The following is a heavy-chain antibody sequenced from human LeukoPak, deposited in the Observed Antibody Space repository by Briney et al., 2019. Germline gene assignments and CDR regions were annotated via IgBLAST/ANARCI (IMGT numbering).Heavy chain of an antibody. D-gene: IGHD6-13*01. CDR2: FDPEDGET. Sequence: GASVKVSCKVSGYTLTELSMHWVRQAPGKGLEWMGGFDPEDGETIYAQKFQGRVAMTEDTSTDTAYMELGSLRSEDTAVYYCATGYSSSSPFDPWGQGTLVTVSS. CDR3: ATGYSSSSPFDP. J-gene: IGHJ5*02. V-gene: IGHV1-24*01. CDR1: GYTLTELS.